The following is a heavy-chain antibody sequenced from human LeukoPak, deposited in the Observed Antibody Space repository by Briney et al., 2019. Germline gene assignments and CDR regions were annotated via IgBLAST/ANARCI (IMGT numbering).Heavy chain of an antibody. CDR1: GFTFSSYE. Sequence: GGSLRLSCAASGFTFSSYEMNWVRQAPGKGLEWVSYISSSGSTIYYADSVKGRFTISRDNAKNSLYLQMNSLRAEDTAVYYCARAALWFGVHWGQGTLVTVSS. CDR3: ARAALWFGVH. V-gene: IGHV3-48*03. D-gene: IGHD3-10*01. CDR2: ISSSGSTI. J-gene: IGHJ4*02.